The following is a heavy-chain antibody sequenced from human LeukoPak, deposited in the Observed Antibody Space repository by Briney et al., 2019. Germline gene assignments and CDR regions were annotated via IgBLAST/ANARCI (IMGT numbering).Heavy chain of an antibody. CDR2: IYSGGST. J-gene: IGHJ4*02. CDR1: GFTVSSNY. Sequence: GGSLRLSCAASGFTVSSNYMSWVRQAPGKGLEWVSVIYSGGSTYYADSVKGRFTISRDNSMNTLYLQMNSLRAEDTAVYYCARVNSGSYHFDYWGQGTLVTVSS. V-gene: IGHV3-53*01. CDR3: ARVNSGSYHFDY. D-gene: IGHD1-26*01.